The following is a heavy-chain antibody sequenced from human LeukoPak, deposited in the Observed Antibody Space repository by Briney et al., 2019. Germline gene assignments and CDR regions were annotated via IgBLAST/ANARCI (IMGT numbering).Heavy chain of an antibody. Sequence: GGSLRLSCAASGFTFSSYGMHWVRQAPGKGLEWVAFIRYDGSNKYYADSVKGRFTISRDNSKNTLYLQMNSLRAEDTAVYYCAKDQGVPAAILSGDDAFDIWGQGTMVTVSS. J-gene: IGHJ3*02. V-gene: IGHV3-30*02. CDR1: GFTFSSYG. D-gene: IGHD2-2*02. CDR3: AKDQGVPAAILSGDDAFDI. CDR2: IRYDGSNK.